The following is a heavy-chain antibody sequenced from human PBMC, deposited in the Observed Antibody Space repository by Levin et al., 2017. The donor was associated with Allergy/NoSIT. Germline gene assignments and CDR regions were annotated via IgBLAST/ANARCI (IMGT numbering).Heavy chain of an antibody. D-gene: IGHD3-9*01. J-gene: IGHJ6*03. CDR3: ARTIYDIMTTYMDV. V-gene: IGHV3-66*01. CDR1: GLTVTNNY. Sequence: GGSLRLSCSASGLTVTNNYMTWVRQPPGKGLEWVSLMFSGVSTYYSDSVKGRFTVSRDSSKNTLYLQMTGLRADDTAVYFCARTIYDIMTTYMDVWGKGTMVAVSS. CDR2: MFSGVST.